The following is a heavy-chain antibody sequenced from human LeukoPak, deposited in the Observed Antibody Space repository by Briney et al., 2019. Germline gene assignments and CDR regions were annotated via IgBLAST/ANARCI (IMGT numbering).Heavy chain of an antibody. CDR2: IYYSGST. J-gene: IGHJ4*02. D-gene: IGHD3-22*01. Sequence: GSLRLSCAASGFTLSNYAMRWVRQPPGKGLEWIGNIYYSGSTYYNPSLKSRVTISVDMSKNQFSLKLSSVTAADTAVYYCAREHQYYYDSSGYSDYWGQGTLVTVSS. CDR1: GFTLSNYAM. V-gene: IGHV4-4*02. CDR3: AREHQYYYDSSGYSDY.